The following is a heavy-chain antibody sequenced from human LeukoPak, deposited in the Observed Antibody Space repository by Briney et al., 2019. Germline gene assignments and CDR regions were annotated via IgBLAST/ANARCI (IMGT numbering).Heavy chain of an antibody. J-gene: IGHJ5*02. CDR3: ARDWSRLDP. CDR2: ISAGGATT. V-gene: IGHV3-23*01. CDR1: GFTFSSYA. Sequence: GGSLRLSCAASGFTFSSYAMTWVRRAPGKGLEWVSAISAGGATTYYADSVKGRFTFSRDNSMNTLYLQMNSLRAEDTAVCYCARDWSRLDPWGQGTLVTVSS.